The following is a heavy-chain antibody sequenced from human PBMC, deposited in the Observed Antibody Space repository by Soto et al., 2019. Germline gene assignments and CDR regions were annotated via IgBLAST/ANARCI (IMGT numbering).Heavy chain of an antibody. CDR1: GFTCNTYG. J-gene: IGHJ4*02. Sequence: QVQLVESGGGVVQPGRSLTLSCAASGFTCNTYGMHWVRQAPGKGLEWVAVICYDGSNKYYADSVKGRFSITRDNSKYTLYLQMNSRRAADTAVYYCARVGYGDYEGLDCWGQGTLVTVSS. CDR3: ARVGYGDYEGLDC. V-gene: IGHV3-33*01. D-gene: IGHD4-17*01. CDR2: ICYDGSNK.